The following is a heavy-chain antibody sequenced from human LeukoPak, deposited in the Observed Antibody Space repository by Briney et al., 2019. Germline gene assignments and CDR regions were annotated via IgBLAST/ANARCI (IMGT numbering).Heavy chain of an antibody. CDR2: VYQSGTT. CDR1: GFSISSGHY. Sequence: SETLSLTCTVSGFSISSGHYWGWVRQPPGAGLEWIGSVYQSGTTYYNPSLKSRVTTTVDMSKNQFSLRLRPVTAADTAVYYCARIFIRDGYSSYFDCWGQGTLVTVSS. D-gene: IGHD5-18*01. CDR3: ARIFIRDGYSSYFDC. J-gene: IGHJ4*02. V-gene: IGHV4-38-2*02.